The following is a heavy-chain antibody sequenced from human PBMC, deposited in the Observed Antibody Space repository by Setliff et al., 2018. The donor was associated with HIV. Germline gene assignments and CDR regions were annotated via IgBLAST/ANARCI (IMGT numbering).Heavy chain of an antibody. CDR1: GFTFSSYA. D-gene: IGHD6-13*01. V-gene: IGHV3-23*01. CDR3: AKGVGVATAGGTLDAFDV. J-gene: IGHJ3*01. Sequence: GGSLRLSCAASGFTFSSYAMSWVRQAPGKGLEWVSTFGGSGDGTYYADSVKGRFTISRDNSKSTLYLQMNSLRAEDTAIYYCAKGVGVATAGGTLDAFDVWGQGTMVTVSS. CDR2: FGGSGDGT.